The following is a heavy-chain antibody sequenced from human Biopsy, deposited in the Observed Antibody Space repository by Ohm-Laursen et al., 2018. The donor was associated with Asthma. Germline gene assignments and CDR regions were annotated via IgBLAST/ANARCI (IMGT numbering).Heavy chain of an antibody. CDR1: GFTFSSYG. V-gene: IGHV3-30*03. CDR2: ISYDGSNK. CDR3: ASQSSGPDFWSGYYYFDY. J-gene: IGHJ4*02. Sequence: SLRLSCAASGFTFSSYGMHWVRQAPGKGLEWVAVISYDGSNKYYADSVKGRFTISRDNSKNTLYPQMNSLRAEDTAVYYCASQSSGPDFWSGYYYFDYWGQGTLVTVSS. D-gene: IGHD3-3*01.